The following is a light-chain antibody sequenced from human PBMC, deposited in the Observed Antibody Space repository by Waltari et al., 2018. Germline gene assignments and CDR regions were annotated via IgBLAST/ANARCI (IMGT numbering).Light chain of an antibody. CDR3: QVWDGGSEHVV. CDR1: SIGSKS. J-gene: IGLJ2*01. V-gene: IGLV3-21*02. Sequence: SYVLTQPDSVSVAPGQTATIPCGGNSIGSKSVTWFQQKPGQAPVLVVHDDSDRPSGIPERFSGSNSGNPASLTISGVEAGDEADYYCQVWDGGSEHVVFGGGTKLTVL. CDR2: DDS.